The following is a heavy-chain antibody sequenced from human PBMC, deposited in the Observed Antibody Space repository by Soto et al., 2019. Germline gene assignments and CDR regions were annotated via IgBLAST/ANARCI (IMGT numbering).Heavy chain of an antibody. CDR3: AKDLRSYGYRAFNYFDY. J-gene: IGHJ4*02. D-gene: IGHD5-18*01. Sequence: GGSLRLSCAASGFTFSSYGMHWVRQAPGKGLEWVAVISYDGSNKYYADSVKGRFTISRDNSKNTLYLQMNSLRAEDTAVYYCAKDLRSYGYRAFNYFDYWGQGTLVTVSS. CDR1: GFTFSSYG. V-gene: IGHV3-30*18. CDR2: ISYDGSNK.